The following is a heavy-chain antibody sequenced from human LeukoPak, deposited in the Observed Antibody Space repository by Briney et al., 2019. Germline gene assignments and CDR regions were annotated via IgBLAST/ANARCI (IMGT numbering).Heavy chain of an antibody. V-gene: IGHV1-46*01. D-gene: IGHD3-22*01. Sequence: GASVKVSCKASGYTFTSYYMHWVRQAPGQGLEWMGIINPSGGSTSYAQKFQGRVTMTRDTSASTVYMELSSLRSEDTAVYYCARGQRITMIVVDPFDYWGQGTLVTVSS. CDR1: GYTFTSYY. CDR2: INPSGGST. CDR3: ARGQRITMIVVDPFDY. J-gene: IGHJ4*02.